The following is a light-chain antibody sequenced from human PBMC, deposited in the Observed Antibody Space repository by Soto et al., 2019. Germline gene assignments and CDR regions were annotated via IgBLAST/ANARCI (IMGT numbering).Light chain of an antibody. CDR1: SSDVGSYNL. Sequence: QSALTQPASVSGSPGQSITISCTGTSSDVGSYNLVSWYQQHPGKAPKLMIYEGSKRPSGVSNRFSGSKSGNTASLTISGLQAEDEADSYCCSYAGSRVFGTGTKLTVL. J-gene: IGLJ1*01. CDR3: CSYAGSRV. CDR2: EGS. V-gene: IGLV2-23*01.